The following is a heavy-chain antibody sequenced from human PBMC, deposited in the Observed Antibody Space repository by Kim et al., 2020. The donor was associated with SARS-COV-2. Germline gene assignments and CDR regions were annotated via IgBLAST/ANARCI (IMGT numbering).Heavy chain of an antibody. CDR2: INHSGST. J-gene: IGHJ3*02. Sequence: SETLSLTCAVYGGSFSGYYWSWIRQPPGKGLEWIGEINHSGSTNYNPSLKSRVTISVDTSKNQFSLKLSSVTAADTAVYYCNYYDSSGYRDAFDIWGQGTMVTVSS. V-gene: IGHV4-34*01. CDR3: NYYDSSGYRDAFDI. CDR1: GGSFSGYY. D-gene: IGHD3-22*01.